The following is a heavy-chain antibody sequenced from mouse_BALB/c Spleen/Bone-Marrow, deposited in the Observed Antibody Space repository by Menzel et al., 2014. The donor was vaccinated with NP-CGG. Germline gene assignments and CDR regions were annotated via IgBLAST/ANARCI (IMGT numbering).Heavy chain of an antibody. CDR3: AMYYYGSSLCAY. J-gene: IGHJ3*01. CDR1: GFNIKDTY. V-gene: IGHV14-3*02. D-gene: IGHD1-1*01. CDR2: IDPANGNT. Sequence: VQLQQSEAELVKPGASVKLSCTASGFNIKDTYMHWVKQRPEQDLEWIGRIDPANGNTKYDTKFQGKATITADTSSNTAYLQLSSRPSEDTAVYYWAMYYYGSSLCAYWGQGTLVTGSA.